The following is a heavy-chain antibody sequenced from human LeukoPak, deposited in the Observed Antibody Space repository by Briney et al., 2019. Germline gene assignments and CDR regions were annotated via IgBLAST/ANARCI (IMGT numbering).Heavy chain of an antibody. V-gene: IGHV4-4*07. D-gene: IGHD6-13*01. Sequence: SETLSLTCTVSGDSITSYYWSWIRQPAGKGLEWIGRINISGNTNYNPSLKSRVTMSLDTSKNQISLKLSAVTAADTAVYYCARGRNSIAAELVRRGWFGPWGQGTLVTVSS. CDR1: GDSITSYY. CDR2: INISGNT. J-gene: IGHJ5*02. CDR3: ARGRNSIAAELVRRGWFGP.